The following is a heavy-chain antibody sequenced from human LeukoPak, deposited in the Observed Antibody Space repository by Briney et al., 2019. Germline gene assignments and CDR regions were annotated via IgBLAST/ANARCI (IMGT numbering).Heavy chain of an antibody. CDR2: INHSGST. CDR3: ARLIGWLQLGP. D-gene: IGHD5-24*01. CDR1: GGSFSGYY. Sequence: PSETLSLTCAVYGGSFSGYYWSWIRQPPGKGLEWIGEINHSGSTNYNPSLKSRVTISVDTSKNQFPLKLSSVTAADTAVYYCARLIGWLQLGPWGQGTLVTVSS. J-gene: IGHJ5*02. V-gene: IGHV4-34*01.